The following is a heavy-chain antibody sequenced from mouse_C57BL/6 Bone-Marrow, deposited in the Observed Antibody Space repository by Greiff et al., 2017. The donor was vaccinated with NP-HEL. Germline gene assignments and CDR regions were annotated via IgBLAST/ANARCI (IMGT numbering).Heavy chain of an antibody. V-gene: IGHV1-39*01. CDR1: GYSFTDYN. D-gene: IGHD1-1*01. CDR2: INPNYGTT. Sequence: VQLKESGPELVKPGASVKISCKASGYSFTDYNMNWVKQSNGKSLEWLGEINPNYGTTSYNQKFQGKATLTVDQSSSTAYMQLNSLTSEDSAVYYCARWAYYGSSYWYFDVWGTGTTVTVSS. CDR3: ARWAYYGSSYWYFDV. J-gene: IGHJ1*03.